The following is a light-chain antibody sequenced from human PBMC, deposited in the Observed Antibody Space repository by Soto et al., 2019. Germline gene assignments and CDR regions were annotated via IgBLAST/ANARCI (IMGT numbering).Light chain of an antibody. CDR1: QTLSTNS. CDR3: QQYDASPRT. Sequence: EIVLKKSPGTLSFSPGERATLSCRASQTLSTNSLAWYQQRLGQTPRLLIYAASTRDTDIPDRFNGSWSGTDVALTISSLEPEDFPLYYCQQYDASPRTFGPGTKVDVK. CDR2: AAS. V-gene: IGKV3-20*01. J-gene: IGKJ3*01.